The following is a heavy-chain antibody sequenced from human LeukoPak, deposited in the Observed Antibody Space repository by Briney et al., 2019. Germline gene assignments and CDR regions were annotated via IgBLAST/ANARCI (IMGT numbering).Heavy chain of an antibody. CDR1: GGSTTSYS. V-gene: IGHV4-59*01. CDR2: IYYSGST. Sequence: PSETLSLTSTLSGGSTTSYSWSSIRQPPGKGLEWIGYIYYSGSTNYNPSLKSRVTISVDTSKNQFSLKLSSVTAADTAVYYCARESHCYDSSGYYRYWGQGTMATVSS. J-gene: IGHJ4*02. D-gene: IGHD3-22*01. CDR3: ARESHCYDSSGYYRY.